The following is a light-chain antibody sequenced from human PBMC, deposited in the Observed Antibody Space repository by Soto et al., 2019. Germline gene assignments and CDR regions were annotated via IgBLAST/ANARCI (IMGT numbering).Light chain of an antibody. V-gene: IGKV3-15*01. CDR3: QQYNNWPFT. CDR2: GAS. J-gene: IGKJ3*01. CDR1: QSVSSD. Sequence: EIVMTQSPATLSVSPGERATLSCRASQSVSSDLAWYQQKPGQAPRLLIYGASTRATGLPARFSGSGSGTEFTLTISGLQSEDFAVYYCQQYNNWPFTFGPGTKVDI.